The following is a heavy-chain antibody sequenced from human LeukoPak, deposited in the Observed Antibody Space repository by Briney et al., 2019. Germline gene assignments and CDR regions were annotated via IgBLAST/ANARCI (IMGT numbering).Heavy chain of an antibody. CDR3: ARAVSGSYQSDY. J-gene: IGHJ4*02. CDR2: IYYSGST. CDR1: GGSISSGGYY. D-gene: IGHD1-26*01. Sequence: PSETLSLTCTVSGGSISSGGYYWSWIRQHPGKGLEWIGYIYYSGSTYYNPSLKSRVTISVDTSKNQFSLKLNSVTAADTAVYYCARAVSGSYQSDYWGQGTLVTVSS. V-gene: IGHV4-31*03.